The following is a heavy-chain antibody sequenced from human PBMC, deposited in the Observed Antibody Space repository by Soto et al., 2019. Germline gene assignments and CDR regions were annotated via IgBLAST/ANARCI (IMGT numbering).Heavy chain of an antibody. CDR1: GFTVTSNY. J-gene: IGHJ6*02. CDR2: IYRSGAK. Sequence: GSLRLSCEASGFTVTSNYITFFRNSPWKWLEWVSVIYRSGAKYSPDSVRGRFTASRDYSHNTLYLQMDSLRVEDTAVYYCARDSGMIRGSYGVDVWGPGTTVTVSS. D-gene: IGHD3-10*01. V-gene: IGHV3-53*01. CDR3: ARDSGMIRGSYGVDV.